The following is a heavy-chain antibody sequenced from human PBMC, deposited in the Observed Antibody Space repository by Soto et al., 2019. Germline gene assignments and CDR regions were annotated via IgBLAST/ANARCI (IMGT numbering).Heavy chain of an antibody. CDR2: IYYSGST. D-gene: IGHD3-3*01. Sequence: QVQLQESGPGLVKPSETLSLTCTVSGGSISSYYWSWIRQPPGKGLEWIGYIYYSGSTNYNPSLKSRVTTSVDTSKNPFSLKLSSVTAADTAVYYCARLLGSDFFDIWGQGTMVTVSS. J-gene: IGHJ3*02. CDR1: GGSISSYY. V-gene: IGHV4-59*08. CDR3: ARLLGSDFFDI.